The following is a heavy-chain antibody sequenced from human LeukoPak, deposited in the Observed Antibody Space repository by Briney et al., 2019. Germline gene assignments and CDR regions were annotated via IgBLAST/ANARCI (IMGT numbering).Heavy chain of an antibody. CDR1: GYTFSGYY. J-gene: IGHJ6*03. CDR3: ARHVSNHNYYYYYMDV. CDR2: INPKSGGT. Sequence: ASVKVSCKASGYTFSGYYMHWVRQAPGQGLECMGWINPKSGGTNYAQKFQGRVTMTRDTSISTAYLQWSSLKASDTAMYYCARHVSNHNYYYYYMDVWGKGTTVTVSS. V-gene: IGHV1-2*02. D-gene: IGHD4-11*01.